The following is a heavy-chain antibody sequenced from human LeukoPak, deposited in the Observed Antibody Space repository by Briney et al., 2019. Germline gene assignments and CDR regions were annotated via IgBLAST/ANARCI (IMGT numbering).Heavy chain of an antibody. Sequence: GGSLRLSCAASGFTFSNYAMGWVRQAPGKGLEWVSAITGSGGNTYYADCVKGRFTISRDNSKNTVFLQMNSLRAEDTAIYYCAKWGDYDVLTGYYVSDYRGQGTLVTVSS. CDR3: AKWGDYDVLTGYYVSDY. CDR2: ITGSGGNT. D-gene: IGHD3-9*01. V-gene: IGHV3-23*01. J-gene: IGHJ4*02. CDR1: GFTFSNYA.